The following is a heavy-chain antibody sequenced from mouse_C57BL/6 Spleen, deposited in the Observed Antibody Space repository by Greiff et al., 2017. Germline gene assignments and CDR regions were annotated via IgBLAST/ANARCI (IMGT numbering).Heavy chain of an antibody. CDR2: IDPSDSYT. D-gene: IGHD4-1*01. J-gene: IGHJ2*01. CDR1: GYTFTSYW. Sequence: QVQLQQPGAELVMPGASVKLSCKASGYTFTSYWMHWVKQRPGQGLEWIGEIDPSDSYTNYNQKFKGKSTLTVDKSSSTAYMQLSSLTSEDSAVYDCARSVTGTFLDYWGQGTTLTVSS. CDR3: ARSVTGTFLDY. V-gene: IGHV1-69*01.